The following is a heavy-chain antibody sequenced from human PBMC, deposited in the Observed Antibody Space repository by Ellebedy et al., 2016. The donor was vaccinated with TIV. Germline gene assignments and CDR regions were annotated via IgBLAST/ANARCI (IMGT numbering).Heavy chain of an antibody. CDR3: AREQGGFFKQLVRRSGFHFDY. J-gene: IGHJ4*02. V-gene: IGHV3-21*01. Sequence: GESLKISCAASGFTFSSYSMNWVRQAPGKGLEWVSSISSSSSYIYYADSVKGRFTISRDNAKNSLYLQMNSLRAEDTAVYYCAREQGGFFKQLVRRSGFHFDYWGQGTLVTVSS. CDR1: GFTFSSYS. D-gene: IGHD6-6*01. CDR2: ISSSSSYI.